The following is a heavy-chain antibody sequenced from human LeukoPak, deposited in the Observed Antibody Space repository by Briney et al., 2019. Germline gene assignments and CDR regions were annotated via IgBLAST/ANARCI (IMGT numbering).Heavy chain of an antibody. D-gene: IGHD3-22*01. Sequence: GSSVKVSCXASGGTFSSYAISWVRQAPGQGLEWMGRIIPIFGTANYAQKFQGRVTITTDESTSTAYMELSSLRSEDTAVYYCASSTVYYYDSSGYYWFDPWGQGTLVTVSS. CDR1: GGTFSSYA. V-gene: IGHV1-69*05. CDR2: IIPIFGTA. CDR3: ASSTVYYYDSSGYYWFDP. J-gene: IGHJ5*02.